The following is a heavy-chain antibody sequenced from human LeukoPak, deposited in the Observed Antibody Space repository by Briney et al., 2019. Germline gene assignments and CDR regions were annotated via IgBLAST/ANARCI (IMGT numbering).Heavy chain of an antibody. CDR2: IWSDVSNK. CDR3: ARDRGSYGYGASDY. D-gene: IGHD5-18*01. CDR1: GFTFSSYG. Sequence: PGGSLRLSCAASGFTFSSYGMHWVRQAPGKGLEWVAVIWSDVSNKYYVDSVKGRFTISRDNSKNTLYLQMNSLRAEGTALYYCARDRGSYGYGASDYWGQGTLVTVSS. J-gene: IGHJ4*02. V-gene: IGHV3-33*01.